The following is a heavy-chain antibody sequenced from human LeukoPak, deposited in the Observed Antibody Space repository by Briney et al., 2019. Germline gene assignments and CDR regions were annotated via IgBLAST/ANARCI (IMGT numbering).Heavy chain of an antibody. V-gene: IGHV4-38-2*01. CDR3: ARGQWLVRVYFDY. CDR2: IYHSGST. Sequence: SETPSLTCAVPGYSISSGYYWGWIRQPPGKGLEWIGSIYHSGSTYYNPSLKRRATISVGTSKNQFSLKLSSVTAAVTAVYYCARGQWLVRVYFDYWGQGTLVTVSS. J-gene: IGHJ4*02. D-gene: IGHD6-19*01. CDR1: GYSISSGYY.